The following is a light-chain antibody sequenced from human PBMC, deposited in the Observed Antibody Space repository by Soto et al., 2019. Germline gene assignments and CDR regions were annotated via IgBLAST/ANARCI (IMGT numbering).Light chain of an antibody. V-gene: IGKV1-5*03. CDR3: QQYKTNPLT. CDR1: QSISSW. CDR2: KPS. Sequence: DIQMTQSPSTLSASVGDRVTITCRASQSISSWLAGYQQKPGKAPKGLIYKPSNLISGVPSRFGGSGSGTEFALTISNLQPDDFASYYCQQYKTNPLTFGGGTKVEVK. J-gene: IGKJ4*01.